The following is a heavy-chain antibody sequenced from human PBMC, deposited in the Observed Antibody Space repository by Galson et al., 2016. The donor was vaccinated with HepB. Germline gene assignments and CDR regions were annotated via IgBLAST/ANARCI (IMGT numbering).Heavy chain of an antibody. Sequence: SCKASGGNFRIYAISWVRQAPGQGLEWMGQIIPIFGTTNYAQKFQGRVTITADESTNTAYIELNSLRSEDTAGYYCARDHADTSILNFAFDIWGQGTMVTVSS. J-gene: IGHJ3*02. V-gene: IGHV1-69*01. CDR1: GGNFRIYA. CDR2: IIPIFGTT. CDR3: ARDHADTSILNFAFDI. D-gene: IGHD5-18*01.